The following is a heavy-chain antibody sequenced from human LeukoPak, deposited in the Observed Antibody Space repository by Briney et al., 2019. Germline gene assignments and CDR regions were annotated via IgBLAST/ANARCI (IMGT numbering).Heavy chain of an antibody. CDR2: IYYSGST. CDR1: TYSITSAYY. CDR3: ARSAVAGLGGYFDY. Sequence: SETLSLTCTVSTYSITSAYYWGWFRQPPGKGLEWIGYIYYSGSTNYNPSLKSRVSISVDTSKNQLSLKLSSGTAADTAVYYCARSAVAGLGGYFDYWGQGTLVTVSS. V-gene: IGHV4-61*01. D-gene: IGHD6-19*01. J-gene: IGHJ4*02.